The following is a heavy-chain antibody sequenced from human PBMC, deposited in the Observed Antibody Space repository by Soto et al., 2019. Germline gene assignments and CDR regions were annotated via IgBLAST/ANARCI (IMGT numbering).Heavy chain of an antibody. D-gene: IGHD3-16*02. CDR3: ASVRSPFDN. J-gene: IGHJ4*02. V-gene: IGHV3-66*01. CDR1: ELIVSRNY. Sequence: EVQLVESGGGLVQPGGSLRLSCRVSELIVSRNYMSWVRQAPGKGLEWVSIIYPGGRTFYTDSVQDRFTISRDTSDNMLYLQMNGLRVEDTAVYFCASVRSPFDNWGQGTLVTVSS. CDR2: IYPGGRT.